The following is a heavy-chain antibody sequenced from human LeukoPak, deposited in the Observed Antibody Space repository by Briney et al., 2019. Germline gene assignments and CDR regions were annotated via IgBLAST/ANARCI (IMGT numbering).Heavy chain of an antibody. J-gene: IGHJ3*02. V-gene: IGHV1-46*01. CDR2: INPSGGDT. Sequence: ASVKVSCKASGGTFSSYAISWVRRAPGQGLEWMGIINPSGGDTSYAQKFQGRVTMTRDTSTSTVYMELSSLRSEDTALYYCARVKAVSWTAFDIWGQGTMVTVSS. CDR1: GGTFSSYA. CDR3: ARVKAVSWTAFDI. D-gene: IGHD6-19*01.